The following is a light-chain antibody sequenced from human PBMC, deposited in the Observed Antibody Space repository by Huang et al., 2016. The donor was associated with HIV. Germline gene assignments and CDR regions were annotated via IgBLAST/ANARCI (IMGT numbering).Light chain of an antibody. CDR3: QQYGTSPPSLT. V-gene: IGKV3-20*01. Sequence: EIVLTQSPGTLSLSPGGRATLSCRASQSVSGTYLAWYQQKPGQAPRRLIYGTAIRATGIPDRFSGSGSATDFTLTISRLEPEDFAVYYCQQYGTSPPSLTFGGGTKVEIK. CDR1: QSVSGTY. J-gene: IGKJ4*01. CDR2: GTA.